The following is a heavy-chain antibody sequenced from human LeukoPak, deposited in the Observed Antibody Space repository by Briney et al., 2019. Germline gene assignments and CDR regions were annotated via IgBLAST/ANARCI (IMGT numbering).Heavy chain of an antibody. J-gene: IGHJ4*02. V-gene: IGHV3-23*01. Sequence: PGGSLRLSCAASGFTFSSYAMSWVRQAPARGLEWVSSLRGDGDTFYADSVKGRFTLSRDESRNTVYLQMNNLRVEDTAVYFCAKASWVPRPDAVLWGQGTLVTVSS. CDR2: LRGDGDT. CDR3: AKASWVPRPDAVL. CDR1: GFTFSSYA. D-gene: IGHD3-10*01.